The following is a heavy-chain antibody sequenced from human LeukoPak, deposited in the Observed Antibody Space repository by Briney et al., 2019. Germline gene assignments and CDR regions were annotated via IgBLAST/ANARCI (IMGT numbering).Heavy chain of an antibody. J-gene: IGHJ6*03. CDR1: GYTFTSYG. D-gene: IGHD2-2*01. V-gene: IGHV1-2*02. CDR3: ARDPRAGGQYQLLYYYYYYMDV. Sequence: ASVKVSCKASGYTFTSYGISWVRQAPGQGLEWMGWINPNSGGTNYAQKFQGRVTMTRDTSISTAYMELSRLRSDDTAVYYCARDPRAGGQYQLLYYYYYYMDVWGKGTTVTVSS. CDR2: INPNSGGT.